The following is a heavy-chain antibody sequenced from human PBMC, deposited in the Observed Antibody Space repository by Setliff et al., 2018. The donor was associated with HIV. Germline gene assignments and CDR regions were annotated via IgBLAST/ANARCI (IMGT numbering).Heavy chain of an antibody. CDR1: GFTFTTYY. CDR2: INPSGGST. Sequence: ASVKVSCKASGFTFTTYYMHWVRQAPGQGLEWMGIINPSGGSTTYAQKFQGRVTMTRDTSTSTVYMELSSMRSEDTAVYYCAREGPKTYYFDYWGQGTLVTVSS. J-gene: IGHJ4*02. V-gene: IGHV1-46*01. CDR3: AREGPKTYYFDY.